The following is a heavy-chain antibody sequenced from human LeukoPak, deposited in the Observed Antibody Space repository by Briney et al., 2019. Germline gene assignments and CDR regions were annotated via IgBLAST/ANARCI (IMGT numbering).Heavy chain of an antibody. V-gene: IGHV4-30-2*01. J-gene: IGHJ5*02. CDR2: IYHTGST. D-gene: IGHD3-16*01. CDR1: GASISSGGYS. CDR3: ARDIWGGST. Sequence: PSETLSLTCAVSGASISSGGYSWSWIRQPPGKGLEWIGCIYHTGSTHYNPSLKSRVTTSVDTSKNQFSLNLNSVTAADTAVYYCARDIWGGSTWGQGTLVTVSS.